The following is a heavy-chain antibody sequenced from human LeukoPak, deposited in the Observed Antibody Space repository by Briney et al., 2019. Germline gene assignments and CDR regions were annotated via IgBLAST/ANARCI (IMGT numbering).Heavy chain of an antibody. Sequence: PSETLSLTCTVSGGSISSGDYYWSWIRQPPGKGLEWIGYIYYSGSTYYNPSLKSRVTISVDTSKNQFSLKLSSVTAVDTAVYYCAREPRLETGEGSGDYWGQGTLVTVSS. J-gene: IGHJ4*02. CDR2: IYYSGST. D-gene: IGHD7-27*01. CDR1: GGSISSGDYY. V-gene: IGHV4-30-4*01. CDR3: AREPRLETGEGSGDY.